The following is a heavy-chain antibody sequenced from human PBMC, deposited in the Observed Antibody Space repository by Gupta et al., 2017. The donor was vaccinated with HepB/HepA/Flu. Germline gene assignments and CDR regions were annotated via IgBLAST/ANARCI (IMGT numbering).Heavy chain of an antibody. J-gene: IGHJ3*02. V-gene: IGHV1-69-2*01. CDR2: VDPEDGET. Sequence: EVQLVQSGAEVKKPGATVKISCKVSGYTFTEYFIHWVQQAPKKGLNWMGLVDPEDGETTYAETFQGRVTMTADTSTDTAYMELTSLRLEDTAVYYCATVPPATVGATTPKYAFHIWGQGTLVTVSS. D-gene: IGHD1-26*01. CDR1: GYTFTEYF. CDR3: ATVPPATVGATTPKYAFHI.